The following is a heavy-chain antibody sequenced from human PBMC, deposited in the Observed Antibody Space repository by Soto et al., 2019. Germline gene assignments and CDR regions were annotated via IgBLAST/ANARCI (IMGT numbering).Heavy chain of an antibody. Sequence: QVQLQESGPGLVKPSETLSLTCIVSGGSISSYYWSWIRQPPGKGLEWIGYIYYSGSTNYNPSLKSRVTISVDTSKNQFSLKLSSVTAADTAVYYCARHLRSSSGYHETLAGGFDYWGQGTLVTVSS. J-gene: IGHJ4*02. D-gene: IGHD3-22*01. CDR2: IYYSGST. V-gene: IGHV4-59*08. CDR1: GGSISSYY. CDR3: ARHLRSSSGYHETLAGGFDY.